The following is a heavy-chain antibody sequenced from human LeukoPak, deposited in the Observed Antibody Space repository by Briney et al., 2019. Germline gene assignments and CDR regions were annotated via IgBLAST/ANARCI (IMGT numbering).Heavy chain of an antibody. Sequence: PGGSLRLSCAASGFTSTNAWMSWVRQAPGKGLEWVGRIKTKTDGGTTNYAAPVKGRFTISRDDSKNTLYLQMNSLKTEDTAVYYCTSNGGYYDTSVYLVYWGQGTLVTVSS. V-gene: IGHV3-15*01. J-gene: IGHJ4*02. CDR2: IKTKTDGGTT. CDR3: TSNGGYYDTSVYLVY. D-gene: IGHD3-22*01. CDR1: GFTSTNAW.